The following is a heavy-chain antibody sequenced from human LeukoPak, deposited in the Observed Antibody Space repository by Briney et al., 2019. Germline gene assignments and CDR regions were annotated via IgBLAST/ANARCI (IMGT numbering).Heavy chain of an antibody. V-gene: IGHV4-4*07. Sequence: SETLSLTCTASGGSISNYYWSWIRQPAGKGLEWIGRIYSSGSTNYNASLKSRVTISLDKSKSQFFLKLSSVTAADTAVYYCARDIMLFVGYCSGGSCYDGFDIWGQGTMVTVSS. CDR1: GGSISNYY. CDR3: ARDIMLFVGYCSGGSCYDGFDI. CDR2: IYSSGST. J-gene: IGHJ3*02. D-gene: IGHD2-15*01.